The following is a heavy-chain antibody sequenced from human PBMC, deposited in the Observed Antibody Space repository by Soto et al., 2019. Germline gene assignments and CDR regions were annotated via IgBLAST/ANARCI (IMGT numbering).Heavy chain of an antibody. CDR1: GYTFTSYG. D-gene: IGHD1-26*01. J-gene: IGHJ4*02. CDR2: ISAYNSNT. CDR3: ARDRALELGDY. Sequence: QVQLVQSGAEVKKPGASVKVSCRASGYTFTSYGISWVRQAPGQGLEWMGWISAYNSNTNYAQKFQGRVTMTTDTTTSTAYMELRGVRSAGTAVNYCARDRALELGDYWGKGPLVPVS. V-gene: IGHV1-18*01.